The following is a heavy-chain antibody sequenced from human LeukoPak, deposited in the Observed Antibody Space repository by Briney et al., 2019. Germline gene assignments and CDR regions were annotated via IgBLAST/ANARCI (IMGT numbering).Heavy chain of an antibody. CDR2: INPSGGST. J-gene: IGHJ4*02. V-gene: IGHV1-46*01. Sequence: GASVKVSCKAFGYPFTAYYMYWVRQAPGQGPEWMGIINPSGGSTSYAQKFQGRVTMTRDMSTNTVYMELSSLRSDDTAVYYCAREIGPIQLHLWGSAFDYWGQGTLVTVSS. D-gene: IGHD5-18*01. CDR1: GYPFTAYY. CDR3: AREIGPIQLHLWGSAFDY.